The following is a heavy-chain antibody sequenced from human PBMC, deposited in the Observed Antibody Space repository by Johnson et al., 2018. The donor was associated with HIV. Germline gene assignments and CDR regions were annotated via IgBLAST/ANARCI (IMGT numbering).Heavy chain of an antibody. D-gene: IGHD1-26*01. CDR3: ARDAPDSGSYHAFDI. CDR2: IYSGGST. Sequence: VQLVESGGGLVQPGGSLRLSCAASGFSVSNTYMNWVRQAPGKGLEWVSVIYSGGSTYYADSVRGRFTISRDNSKNTLYLQMNSLRAEDTAVYYCARDAPDSGSYHAFDIWGQGTMVTVSS. V-gene: IGHV3-66*01. CDR1: GFSVSNTY. J-gene: IGHJ3*02.